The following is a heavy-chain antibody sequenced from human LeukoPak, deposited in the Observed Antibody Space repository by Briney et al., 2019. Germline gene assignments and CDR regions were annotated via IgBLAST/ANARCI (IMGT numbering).Heavy chain of an antibody. CDR3: ALMRSRNGYNFDY. CDR1: GFTSNDFD. Sequence: PGGSLRLSCVASGFTSNDFDMSWIRQAPGKGLEWVSYISSSGTYTKYADSVKGRFTISRDNAQKSLYLQMNSLRAEDTAVYYCALMRSRNGYNFDYWGQGTLVTVSS. CDR2: ISSSGTYT. V-gene: IGHV3-11*03. D-gene: IGHD5-24*01. J-gene: IGHJ4*02.